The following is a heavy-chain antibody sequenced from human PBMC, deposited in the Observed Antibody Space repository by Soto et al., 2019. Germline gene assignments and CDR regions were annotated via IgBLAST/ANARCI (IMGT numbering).Heavy chain of an antibody. V-gene: IGHV1-18*04. D-gene: IGHD3-3*01. Sequence: QVQLVQSGAEVRKPGASVKVSCKSSGYTFTAYGLSWVRQAPGQGLEWMGWISGNNVDTKYAQRFLGRVTMTTDTSTSTAYMELRSLRSDDTAVYYCARRMGRFLQWLFDYWGQGTLVTVSS. CDR1: GYTFTAYG. J-gene: IGHJ4*02. CDR3: ARRMGRFLQWLFDY. CDR2: ISGNNVDT.